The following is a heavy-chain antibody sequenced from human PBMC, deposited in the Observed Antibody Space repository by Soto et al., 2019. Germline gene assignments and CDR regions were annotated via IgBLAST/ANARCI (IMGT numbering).Heavy chain of an antibody. CDR1: GFTFSGHA. J-gene: IGHJ3*02. CDR2: IWYDGSNK. D-gene: IGHD2-21*01. CDR3: ARDGQQAAPYSFDI. Sequence: QVQLVESGGGVVQPGTSLRLSCAASGFTFSGHAMHWVRQPPGKGLEWVTQIWYDGSNKYYADSVKGRFTVSRDNSQNTLFLQMSSLRVEDTAVYYCARDGQQAAPYSFDIWGQGTMVTVSS. V-gene: IGHV3-33*01.